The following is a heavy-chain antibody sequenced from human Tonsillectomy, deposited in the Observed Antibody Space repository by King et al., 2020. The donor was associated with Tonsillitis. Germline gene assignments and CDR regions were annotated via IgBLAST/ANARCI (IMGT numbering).Heavy chain of an antibody. D-gene: IGHD3-3*01. Sequence: VQLVESGGSVVQPGRSLRLSCAASGFTFSNYGVHWVRQAPGKGLEWVAVISFDGKHKFYADSVKGRFTVSRDISNSTLYLQMNSLRAKDTAVYYCAKGTDSFDFWSGYDYWGQGTLVSVSS. CDR2: ISFDGKHK. V-gene: IGHV3-30*18. CDR1: GFTFSNYG. CDR3: AKGTDSFDFWSGYDY. J-gene: IGHJ4*02.